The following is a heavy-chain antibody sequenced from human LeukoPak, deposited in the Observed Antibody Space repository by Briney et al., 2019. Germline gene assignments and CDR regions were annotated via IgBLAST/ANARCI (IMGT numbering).Heavy chain of an antibody. CDR2: IYPGDSDT. J-gene: IGHJ4*02. V-gene: IGHV5-51*01. D-gene: IGHD6-13*01. CDR3: ARHRGQQLIDYFDY. Sequence: GESLKISCKVSGYRLTNNWIGWVRQVPGKGLEWMGIIYPGDSDTRYSPSFQGQVTISADKSISTAYLQWSSLKASDTAMYYCARHRGQQLIDYFDYWGQGTLVTVSS. CDR1: GYRLTNNW.